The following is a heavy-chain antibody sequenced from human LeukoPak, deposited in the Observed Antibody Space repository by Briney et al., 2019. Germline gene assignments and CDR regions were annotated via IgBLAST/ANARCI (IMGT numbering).Heavy chain of an antibody. CDR1: GFTFSSYG. J-gene: IGHJ4*02. CDR3: PKTRGYDGVDYFDH. Sequence: GGSLRLSYAASGFTFSSYGMHWVRQAPGRGVEWVAVISYDGRNKYYADSVQGPLTPARDNSKTTLYLHMNSLRAAATAVYSCPKTRGYDGVDYFDHWGQGTLVTVSS. CDR2: ISYDGRNK. V-gene: IGHV3-30*18. D-gene: IGHD3-3*01.